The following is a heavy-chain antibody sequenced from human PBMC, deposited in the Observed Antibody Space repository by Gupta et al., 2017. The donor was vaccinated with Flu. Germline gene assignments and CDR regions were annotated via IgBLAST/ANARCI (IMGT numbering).Heavy chain of an antibody. D-gene: IGHD3-9*01. V-gene: IGHV3-48*02. CDR2: ISAGGHT. Sequence: EVQLVESGGDLVQPGRSLRLSCAVSGLTFSDCPMNWVRQAPGRGLEWLSYISAGGHTDYADSVRGRFTISRDNAKNSLYLQMNSLRDEDTAVYFCAKDHDWAFDYWGQGILVTVSS. CDR3: AKDHDWAFDY. CDR1: GLTFSDCP. J-gene: IGHJ4*02.